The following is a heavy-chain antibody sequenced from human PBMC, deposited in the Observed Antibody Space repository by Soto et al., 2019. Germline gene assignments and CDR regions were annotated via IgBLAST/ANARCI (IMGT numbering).Heavy chain of an antibody. CDR1: DYCITSHSYY. CDR3: ATVVGDRASHYFVWFGS. D-gene: IGHD3-9*01. Sequence: SQRMSLTCTLSDYCITSHSYYWGWIRQSPGTEMQWIGTIHYTGTTSYNPSLQGRATIAIDGSKNQMCLKLISVTAADTAVYYCATVVGDRASHYFVWFGSW. J-gene: IGHJ5*01. CDR2: IHYTGTT. V-gene: IGHV4-39*01.